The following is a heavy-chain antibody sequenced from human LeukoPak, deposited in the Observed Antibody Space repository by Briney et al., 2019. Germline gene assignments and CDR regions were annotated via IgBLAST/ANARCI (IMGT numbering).Heavy chain of an antibody. V-gene: IGHV3-66*01. Sequence: GGSLRLSCVASRFTVSNNHMNWVRQAPGKGLEWVSVIYNGDNTYYSDSVQGRFTISKDNSKNTLYLQMNSLRPEDTAVYFCARASRWMAFDNWGQGTLVTVSS. J-gene: IGHJ4*02. CDR1: RFTVSNNH. D-gene: IGHD5-24*01. CDR2: IYNGDNT. CDR3: ARASRWMAFDN.